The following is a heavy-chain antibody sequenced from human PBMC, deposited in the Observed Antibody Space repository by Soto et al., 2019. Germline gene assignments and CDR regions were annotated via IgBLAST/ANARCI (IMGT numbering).Heavy chain of an antibody. CDR1: GFIFENFG. CDR3: ARNQGVELVPLATVDWFDP. J-gene: IGHJ5*02. CDR2: ISGSGFKK. D-gene: IGHD1-26*01. V-gene: IGHV3-23*01. Sequence: GGSLRLSCAASGFIFENFGMSWVRQSPGEGLEWISSISGSGFKKYYADSVKGRFTISRDNSKSTVYLELNNLSAEDTAVYHCARNQGVELVPLATVDWFDPWGQGSVVTVSS.